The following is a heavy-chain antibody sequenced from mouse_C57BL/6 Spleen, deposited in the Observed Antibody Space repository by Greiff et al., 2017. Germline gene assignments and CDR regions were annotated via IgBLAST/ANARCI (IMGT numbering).Heavy chain of an antibody. D-gene: IGHD1-1*01. CDR1: GYSITSGYY. Sequence: VQLQQSGPGLVKPSQSLSLTCSVTGYSITSGYYWNWIRQFPGNKLEWMGYISYDGSNNYNPSLKNRISITRDTSKNQFFLKLNSLTTEDTATYYCARDYYGSSYDWYFDVWGTGTTVTVSS. V-gene: IGHV3-6*01. CDR3: ARDYYGSSYDWYFDV. CDR2: ISYDGSN. J-gene: IGHJ1*03.